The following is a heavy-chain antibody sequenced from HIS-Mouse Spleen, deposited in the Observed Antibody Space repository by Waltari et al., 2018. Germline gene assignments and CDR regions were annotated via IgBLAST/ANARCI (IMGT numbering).Heavy chain of an antibody. Sequence: QLQLQESGPGLVKPSETPSLTCPVSGGSISSSSYYWGWTRQPPGKGLEWIGSIYYSGSTYYNPSLKSRVTISVDTSKTQFSLKLSSVTAADTAVYYCAREIPYSSSWYDWYFDLWGRGTLVTVSS. CDR2: IYYSGST. CDR3: AREIPYSSSWYDWYFDL. CDR1: GGSISSSSYY. D-gene: IGHD6-13*01. V-gene: IGHV4-39*07. J-gene: IGHJ2*01.